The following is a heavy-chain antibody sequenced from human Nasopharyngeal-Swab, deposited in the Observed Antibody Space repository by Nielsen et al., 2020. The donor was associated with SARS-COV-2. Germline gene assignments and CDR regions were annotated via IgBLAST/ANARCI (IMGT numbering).Heavy chain of an antibody. V-gene: IGHV3-30-3*01. D-gene: IGHD5-24*01. CDR1: GFTFSSYA. J-gene: IGHJ4*02. CDR3: AREIRDGYNGDFDY. CDR2: ISYDGSNK. Sequence: GESLKISCAASGFTFSSYAMHWVRQAPGKGLEWVAVISYDGSNKYYADSVKGRFTISRDNSKNTLSLQMNSLRAEDTAVYYCAREIRDGYNGDFDYWGQGTLVTVSS.